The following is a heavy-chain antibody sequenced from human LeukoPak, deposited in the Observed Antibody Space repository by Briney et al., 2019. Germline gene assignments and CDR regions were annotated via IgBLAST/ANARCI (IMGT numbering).Heavy chain of an antibody. D-gene: IGHD3-10*01. Sequence: SETLSLTCTVSGGSISSSSYYWGWIRQPPGKGLEWIGSIYYSGSTHYNPSLKSRVTISLDTSKNQFSLKLSSVTAADTAVYYCARLRNIRTYYYGSGSYRGFDYWGQGTLVTVSS. CDR2: IYYSGST. J-gene: IGHJ4*02. CDR1: GGSISSSSYY. CDR3: ARLRNIRTYYYGSGSYRGFDY. V-gene: IGHV4-39*07.